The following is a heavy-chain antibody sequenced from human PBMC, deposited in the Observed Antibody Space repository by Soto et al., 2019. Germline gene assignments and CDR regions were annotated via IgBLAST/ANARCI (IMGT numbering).Heavy chain of an antibody. CDR2: IYFIGST. J-gene: IGHJ4*02. Sequence: SETLSLTCNVSGDSITSPGYYWSWIRQHPGKGLEYIGYIYFIGSTFYNPALKSRVAISVDTSDNKLSLRMTSVTAADTAVYYCARFPKTNHVWGRSSSDYWGQGILVTVSS. CDR1: GDSITSPGYY. CDR3: ARFPKTNHVWGRSSSDY. V-gene: IGHV4-31*03. D-gene: IGHD3-16*01.